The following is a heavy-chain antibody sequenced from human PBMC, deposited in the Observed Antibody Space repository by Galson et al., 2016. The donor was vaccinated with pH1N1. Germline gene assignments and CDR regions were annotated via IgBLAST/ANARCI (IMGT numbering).Heavy chain of an antibody. J-gene: IGHJ4*02. CDR3: ARSGNSGWSPFDY. CDR2: IDWNDDK. V-gene: IGHV2-70*11. CDR1: GFSVSSSGMG. Sequence: PALVKPTQTLTLTCTFSGFSVSSSGMGVGWIRQPPGKALEWLARIDWNDDKYYSTSLKTRLTISKDTSKNQVVLTMTNMDPVDTATYYCARSGNSGWSPFDYWGQGTLVTVSS. D-gene: IGHD6-19*01.